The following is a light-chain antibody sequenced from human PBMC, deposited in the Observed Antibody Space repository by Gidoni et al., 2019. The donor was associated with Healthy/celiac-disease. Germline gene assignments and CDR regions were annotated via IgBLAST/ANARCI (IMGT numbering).Light chain of an antibody. CDR3: QQLNSYPLT. J-gene: IGKJ4*01. Sequence: DIQLNQSPSFLSASVGDRVTITCWASQGISSYLAWYQQKPGKAPKLLIYAASTLPSGVPSRFSGSGSGTEFTLTISSLQPEDFATYYCQQLNSYPLTFGGGTKVEIK. CDR1: QGISSY. CDR2: AAS. V-gene: IGKV1-9*01.